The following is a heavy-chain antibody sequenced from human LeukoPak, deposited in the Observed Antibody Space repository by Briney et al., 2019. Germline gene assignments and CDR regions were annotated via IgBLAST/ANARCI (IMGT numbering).Heavy chain of an antibody. CDR1: GDSISSSNYY. Sequence: SETLSLTCTVSGDSISSSNYYWGWIRQPPGKGLEWIGSIYDTGSTFYNPSLKSRVIISVDTSKNQFSLKLSSVTAADTAVYYCQSRFLEWLLDYWGQGTLVTVSS. D-gene: IGHD3-3*01. CDR3: QSRFLEWLLDY. J-gene: IGHJ4*02. V-gene: IGHV4-39*01. CDR2: IYDTGST.